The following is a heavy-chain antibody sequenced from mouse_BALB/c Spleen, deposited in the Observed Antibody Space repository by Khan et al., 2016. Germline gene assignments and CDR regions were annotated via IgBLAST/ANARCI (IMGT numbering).Heavy chain of an antibody. CDR3: ARYRYYYGSSRYFDV. CDR1: GYTFTNYG. J-gene: IGHJ1*01. Sequence: QIQLVQSGPELKRPGKTVKISCKASGYTFTNYGINWVKQAPGKGLKWMGWINTYSGESTYADDFKGRFAFSSETSANTAYLQINNLKNEDTATYFCARYRYYYGSSRYFDVWGAGTTVTVSS. CDR2: INTYSGES. V-gene: IGHV9-3-1*01. D-gene: IGHD1-1*01.